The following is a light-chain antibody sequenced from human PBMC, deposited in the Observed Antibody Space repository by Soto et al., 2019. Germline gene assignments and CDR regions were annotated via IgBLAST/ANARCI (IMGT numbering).Light chain of an antibody. CDR1: SSDVGAYNY. J-gene: IGLJ1*01. Sequence: QSALTQPRSVSGSPGQSVTISCTGTSSDVGAYNYVSWYQQHSGKAPKFMIYDVSKRPSGVPDRFSGSKSGNTASLTISGLQAEDEADYYCCSYAGTYSYVFGTGTKLTVL. CDR3: CSYAGTYSYV. V-gene: IGLV2-11*01. CDR2: DVS.